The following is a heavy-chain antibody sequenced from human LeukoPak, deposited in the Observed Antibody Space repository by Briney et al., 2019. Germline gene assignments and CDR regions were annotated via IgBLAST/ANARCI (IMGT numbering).Heavy chain of an antibody. Sequence: GESLKISCKGSGYSFTNYWIGWVRQMPGKGLEWMGIIYPGDSDTRYSPSFQGQVTISADKSISTAYLQWSSLRASDTAMYYCARHGMGSTSRQAMDVWGQGTTVTVSS. CDR3: ARHGMGSTSRQAMDV. CDR1: GYSFTNYW. CDR2: IYPGDSDT. J-gene: IGHJ6*02. D-gene: IGHD2-2*01. V-gene: IGHV5-51*01.